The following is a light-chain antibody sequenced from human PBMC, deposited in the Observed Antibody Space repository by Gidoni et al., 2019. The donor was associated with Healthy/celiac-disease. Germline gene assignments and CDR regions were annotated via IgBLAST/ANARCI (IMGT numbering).Light chain of an antibody. Sequence: SYELTQPPSVSVSPGQTASITCSGDKLGDKYACWYHQKPGQSPVLVIYQDSKRPSGIPERFSGSNSGNTATLTISGTQAMDEADYYCQAWDSSTAAWVFGGGTKLTVL. V-gene: IGLV3-1*01. CDR2: QDS. CDR3: QAWDSSTAAWV. CDR1: KLGDKY. J-gene: IGLJ2*01.